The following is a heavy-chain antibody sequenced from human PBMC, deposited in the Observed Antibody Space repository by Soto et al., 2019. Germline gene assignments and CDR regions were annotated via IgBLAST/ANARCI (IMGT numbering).Heavy chain of an antibody. CDR2: IYSGGST. V-gene: IGHV3-66*01. D-gene: IGHD5-12*01. CDR3: ARDKLVATIRYFDY. J-gene: IGHJ4*02. CDR1: GFTVSSNY. Sequence: PGGSLRLSCAASGFTVSSNYMSWVRQAPGKGLEWVSVIYSGGSTYYADSVKGRFTISRDNSKNTLYLQMNSLRAEDTAVYYCARDKLVATIRYFDYWGQGTLVTVSS.